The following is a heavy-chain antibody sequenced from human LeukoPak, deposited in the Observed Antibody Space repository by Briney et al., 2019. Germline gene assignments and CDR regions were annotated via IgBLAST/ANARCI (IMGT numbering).Heavy chain of an antibody. CDR1: GVSFNYYY. V-gene: IGHV4-34*01. Sequence: SETLSLTCAVSGVSFNYYYWSWIRQPPGKGLEWIGEINHSGSTNYNPSLKSRVTISVDTSKNQFSLKLSSVTAADTAVYYCAREEGESYGDWFDPWGQGTLVTVSS. CDR3: AREEGESYGDWFDP. J-gene: IGHJ5*02. CDR2: INHSGST. D-gene: IGHD4-17*01.